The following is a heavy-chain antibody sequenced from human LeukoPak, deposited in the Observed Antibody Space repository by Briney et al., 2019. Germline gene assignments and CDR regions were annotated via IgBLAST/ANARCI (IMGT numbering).Heavy chain of an antibody. Sequence: TSQTLSPTCTVSGGSISSGGYYWSWIRQHPGKGLEWIGYIYYSGSTYYNPSLKSRVTISVDTSKNQFSLKLSSVTAADTAVYYCARGSALVYYYDSSGYPYYFDYWGQGTLVTVSS. CDR1: GGSISSGGYY. V-gene: IGHV4-31*03. J-gene: IGHJ4*02. D-gene: IGHD3-22*01. CDR2: IYYSGST. CDR3: ARGSALVYYYDSSGYPYYFDY.